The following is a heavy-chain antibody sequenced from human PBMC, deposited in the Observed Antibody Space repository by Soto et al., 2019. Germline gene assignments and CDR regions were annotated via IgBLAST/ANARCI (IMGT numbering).Heavy chain of an antibody. V-gene: IGHV1-46*03. CDR2: IDPRGGST. CDR1: GYTFTNYY. CDR3: AREGASPMTDAFDI. D-gene: IGHD3-16*01. J-gene: IGHJ3*02. Sequence: GASVKVSCKTSGYTFTNYYIHWVRQAPGQGLEWMGIIDPRGGSTTYAQKFQGRVTMTRDTSTSTDYMELSSLRSEDTAVYYCAREGASPMTDAFDIWGQGTMVT.